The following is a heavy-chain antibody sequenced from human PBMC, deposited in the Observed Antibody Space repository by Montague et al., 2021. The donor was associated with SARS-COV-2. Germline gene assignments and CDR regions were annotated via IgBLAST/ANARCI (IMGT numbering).Heavy chain of an antibody. CDR2: IYYSGTT. D-gene: IGHD3-3*01. J-gene: IGHJ5*02. Sequence: TLSLTCTVSGNSVNTGGYYWSWIRPLPGKGLEWIGYIYYSGTTSYNPSLQSRLIISVDTSKNQFSLSLTSVTAADTAVYYCARAVVTNYNFWSGYSRVPDANWFDPWGQGTLVTVSS. CDR1: GNSVNTGGYY. CDR3: ARAVVTNYNFWSGYSRVPDANWFDP. V-gene: IGHV4-31*03.